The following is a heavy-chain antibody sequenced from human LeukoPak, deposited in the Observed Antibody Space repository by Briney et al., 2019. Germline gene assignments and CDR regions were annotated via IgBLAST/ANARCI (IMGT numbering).Heavy chain of an antibody. CDR2: VNDSGST. D-gene: IGHD3-3*01. CDR3: ASTGAILEWSPGGFDY. J-gene: IGHJ4*02. Sequence: SETLSLTCAVYGGSFSDYYWSWIRQPSGKGLEWIGEVNDSGSTNNNPSLKSRVIMSVDTSTNQFSLKLSSVTAADTAVYYCASTGAILEWSPGGFDYWGQGTLVTVSS. CDR1: GGSFSDYY. V-gene: IGHV4-34*01.